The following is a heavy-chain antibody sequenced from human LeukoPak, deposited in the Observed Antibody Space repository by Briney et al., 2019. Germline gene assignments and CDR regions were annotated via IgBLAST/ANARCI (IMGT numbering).Heavy chain of an antibody. Sequence: GGSLRLSCAASGFTFNTYAITWVRQAPGKGLEWVSAISGSGASTYYADSVKGRFTISTDNSKNTLYLQMNSLRVEDTAVYYCAKEGREWELLSYFDYWGQGTLVTVSS. J-gene: IGHJ4*02. CDR1: GFTFNTYA. V-gene: IGHV3-23*01. D-gene: IGHD1-26*01. CDR3: AKEGREWELLSYFDY. CDR2: ISGSGAST.